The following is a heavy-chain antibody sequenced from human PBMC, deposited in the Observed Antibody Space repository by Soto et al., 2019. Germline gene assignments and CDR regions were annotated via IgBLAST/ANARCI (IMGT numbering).Heavy chain of an antibody. D-gene: IGHD2-2*01. J-gene: IGHJ4*02. V-gene: IGHV1-69*13. CDR1: GGTFSSYA. CDR2: IIPIFGTA. CDR3: VRERVAWVICSGTSCLDY. Sequence: GASVKVSCKASGGTFSSYAISWVLQAPGQGLEWMGGIIPIFGTANYAQKFQGRVTITADESTSTAYMELNNLRVEDTAIYYCVRERVAWVICSGTSCLDYWGQGTRVTVSS.